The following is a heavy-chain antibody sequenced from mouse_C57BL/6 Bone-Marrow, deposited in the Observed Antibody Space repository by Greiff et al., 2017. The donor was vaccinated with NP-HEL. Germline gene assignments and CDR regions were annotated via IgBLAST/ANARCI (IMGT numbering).Heavy chain of an antibody. CDR3: ARTVITTVVAPYYFDY. CDR1: GYTFTSYW. Sequence: QVQLQQPGAELVRPGSSVKLSCKASGYTFTSYWMDWVKQRPGQGLEWIGNIYPSDSETHYNQKFKDKATLTVDKSSSTAYMQLSSLTSEDSAVYYCARTVITTVVAPYYFDYWGQGTTLTVSS. D-gene: IGHD1-1*01. J-gene: IGHJ2*01. CDR2: IYPSDSET. V-gene: IGHV1-61*01.